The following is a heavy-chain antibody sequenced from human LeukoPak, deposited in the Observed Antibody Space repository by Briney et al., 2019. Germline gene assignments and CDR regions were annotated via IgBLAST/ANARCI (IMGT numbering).Heavy chain of an antibody. CDR3: ARELMITFGGVVVNKYYFDY. CDR1: EFTFSDYY. Sequence: GGSLRLSCAASEFTFSDYYMSWIRQAPGKGLEWVSYISSSGSIIYYADSVKGRFTISSDNAKNTLYLQMNSLRAEDTAVYYCARELMITFGGVVVNKYYFDYWGQGTLVTVSS. J-gene: IGHJ4*02. D-gene: IGHD3-16*02. CDR2: ISSSGSII. V-gene: IGHV3-11*04.